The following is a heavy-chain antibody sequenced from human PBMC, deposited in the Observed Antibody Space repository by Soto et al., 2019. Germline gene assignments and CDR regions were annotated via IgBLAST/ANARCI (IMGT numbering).Heavy chain of an antibody. CDR1: GFSVSSNY. Sequence: GGSLRLSCAASGFSVSSNYMSWVRQAPGKGLEWVSVLYSGGRTDYEDSVRDRFTISRDNSKNTLYLQMNSLRAADTAVYYCARVPGPWGQGNLVTVSS. D-gene: IGHD3-10*01. CDR3: ARVPGP. J-gene: IGHJ5*02. CDR2: LYSGGRT. V-gene: IGHV3-66*01.